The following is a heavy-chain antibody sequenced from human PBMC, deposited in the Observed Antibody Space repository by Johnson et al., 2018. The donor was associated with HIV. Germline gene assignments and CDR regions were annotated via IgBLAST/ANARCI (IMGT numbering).Heavy chain of an antibody. V-gene: IGHV3-30*02. CDR3: ASQGIVVEIHDAFDI. CDR2: IRYDGSNK. Sequence: QVQVLESGGGLVQPGGSLRLSCAASGFTFNSYGMHWVRQAPGKGLEWVAFIRYDGSNKYYEDFVKGRFTISRDNSKNTLYLQMNSLRAEDTAVYYCASQGIVVEIHDAFDIWGQGTMVTVSS. CDR1: GFTFNSYG. J-gene: IGHJ3*02. D-gene: IGHD2-2*01.